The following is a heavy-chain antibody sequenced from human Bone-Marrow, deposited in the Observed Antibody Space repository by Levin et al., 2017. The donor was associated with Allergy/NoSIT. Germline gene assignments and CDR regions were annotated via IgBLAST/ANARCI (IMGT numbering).Heavy chain of an antibody. CDR2: IYYNGGT. D-gene: IGHD6-19*01. J-gene: IGHJ4*01. CDR1: GDSVNNENYY. CDR3: ARDRKRGVAALFDF. V-gene: IGHV4-39*07. Sequence: SETLSLTCTVSGDSVNNENYYWAWVRQPPGKGLEWIGSIYYNGGTYSNPALNRRVTISLDRSRNQFSLRLVSMTAADTAVYYCARDRKRGVAALFDFWGRGSLVTVSS.